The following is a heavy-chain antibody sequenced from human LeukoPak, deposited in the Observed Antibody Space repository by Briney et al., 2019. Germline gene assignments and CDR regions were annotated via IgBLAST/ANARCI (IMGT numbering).Heavy chain of an antibody. CDR3: TRSSMVRGIMGTNWFDP. V-gene: IGHV3-49*04. J-gene: IGHJ5*02. CDR1: GFTFGDYA. D-gene: IGHD3-10*01. CDR2: IRSKAYGGTR. Sequence: GGSLRLSCTATGFTFGDYAMSWVRQAPGKGLEWVGFIRSKAYGGTREYAASVKGRFTISRDDSKSIAYLQMNSLKTEDTAVYYCTRSSMVRGIMGTNWFDPWGQGTLVTVSS.